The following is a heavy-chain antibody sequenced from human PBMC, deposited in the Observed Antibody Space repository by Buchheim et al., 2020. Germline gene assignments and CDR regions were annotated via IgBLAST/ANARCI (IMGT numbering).Heavy chain of an antibody. J-gene: IGHJ5*02. D-gene: IGHD3-3*01. CDR2: IYYSGST. CDR1: GGSISSGGYY. CDR3: ARGSEITIFGVVITKMNWFDP. Sequence: QVQLQESGPGLVKPSQTLSLTCTVSGGSISSGGYYWSWIRQHPGKGLEWIGYIYYSGSTYYNPSLKSRVTISVDTSTNQVSLKLSSVTAADTAVYYCARGSEITIFGVVITKMNWFDPWGQGTL. V-gene: IGHV4-31*03.